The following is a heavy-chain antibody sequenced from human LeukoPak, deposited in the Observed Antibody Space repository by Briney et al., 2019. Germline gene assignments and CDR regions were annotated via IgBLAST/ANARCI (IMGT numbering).Heavy chain of an antibody. J-gene: IGHJ4*02. CDR2: IKSNVNGGTI. D-gene: IGHD1-26*01. Sequence: GGSLRLSCVGSRFTFSNAWMSWVRLAPGKGLEWVGRIKSNVNGGTIDYAPPVKGRFIISRDDSKDTLYLHMSSLKIEDTAVYYCTTWDYVDYWGQGTVVTVSS. CDR3: TTWDYVDY. CDR1: RFTFSNAW. V-gene: IGHV3-15*01.